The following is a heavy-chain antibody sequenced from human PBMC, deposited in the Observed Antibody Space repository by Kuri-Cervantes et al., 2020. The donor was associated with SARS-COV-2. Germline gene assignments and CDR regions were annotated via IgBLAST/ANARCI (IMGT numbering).Heavy chain of an antibody. Sequence: ESLKISCTVFGGSISSYYWSWIRQPAGKGLEWIGRIYTSGSTNYNPSLKSRVTMSVDTSKNQFSLKLSSVTAADTAVYYCARQNWSYYFDYWGQGTLVTVSS. D-gene: IGHD1-1*01. CDR3: ARQNWSYYFDY. CDR2: IYTSGST. J-gene: IGHJ4*02. CDR1: GGSISSYY. V-gene: IGHV4-4*07.